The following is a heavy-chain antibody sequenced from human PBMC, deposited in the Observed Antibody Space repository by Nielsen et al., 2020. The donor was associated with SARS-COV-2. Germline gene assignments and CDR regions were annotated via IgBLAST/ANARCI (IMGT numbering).Heavy chain of an antibody. CDR3: AKDPPQSNFDYFDY. D-gene: IGHD4-11*01. V-gene: IGHV3-30*18. CDR1: GFTFSSYG. Sequence: GGSLRLSCAASGFTFSSYGMHWVRQAPGKGLEWVAVISYDGSNKYYADSVKGRFTISRDNSKNTLYLQMNSLRAEDTAVYYCAKDPPQSNFDYFDYWGQGTLVTVSS. J-gene: IGHJ4*02. CDR2: ISYDGSNK.